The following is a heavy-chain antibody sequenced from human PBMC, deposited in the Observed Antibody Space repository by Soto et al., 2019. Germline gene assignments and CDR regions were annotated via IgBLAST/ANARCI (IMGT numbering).Heavy chain of an antibody. CDR1: GGSFSGYY. CDR3: ASLKTIFGVINQSWFDP. J-gene: IGHJ5*02. D-gene: IGHD3-3*01. V-gene: IGHV4-34*01. Sequence: PSETLSLTCAVYGGSFSGYYWSWIRQPPGKGLEWIGEINHSGSTNYNPSLKSRVTISVDTSTNQFSLSLSSVTAADTAVYYCASLKTIFGVINQSWFDPWGQGTLVTVSS. CDR2: INHSGST.